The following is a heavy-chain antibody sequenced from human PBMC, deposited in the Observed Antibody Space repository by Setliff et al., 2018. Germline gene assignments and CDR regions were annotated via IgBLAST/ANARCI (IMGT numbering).Heavy chain of an antibody. V-gene: IGHV1-69*05. CDR1: GDTFSSYA. CDR2: IIPIFGTA. J-gene: IGHJ6*03. Sequence: SVKVSCKASGDTFSSYAINWVRQAPGQGLEWMGGIIPIFGTANYAQKFQGRLTITTVGSTSTAYMELSSLRSEDTAVYYCARADYIRYFYMDAGAKGPRSPSP. CDR3: ARADYIRYFYMDA. D-gene: IGHD4-4*01.